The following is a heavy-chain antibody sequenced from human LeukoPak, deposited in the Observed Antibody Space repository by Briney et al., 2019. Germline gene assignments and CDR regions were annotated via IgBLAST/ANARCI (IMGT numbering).Heavy chain of an antibody. CDR3: ATSPLGGWFDP. V-gene: IGHV4-4*07. Sequence: SETMSLTCTVSGGSISSYYWSWIRQPAGKGLEWIGRIYTSGSTNYNPSLKSRVTMSVDTSKNQFSLKLSSVTAADTAVYYCATSPLGGWFDPWGQRTLVTVSS. J-gene: IGHJ5*02. CDR1: GGSISSYY. CDR2: IYTSGST. D-gene: IGHD2-15*01.